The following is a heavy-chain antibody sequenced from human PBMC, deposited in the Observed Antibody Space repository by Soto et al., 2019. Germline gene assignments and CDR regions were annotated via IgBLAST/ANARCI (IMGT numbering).Heavy chain of an antibody. J-gene: IGHJ4*02. Sequence: PSETLSLTCTVSGGSISSYYWSWIRQPPGKGLEWIGYIYYTGSTNYNPSLRSRVTISIDTSKNQFSLKLSSVTAADTAVYYCARYPRLDYWGQGTLVTVSS. CDR3: ARYPRLDY. CDR2: IYYTGST. CDR1: GGSISSYY. V-gene: IGHV4-59*08.